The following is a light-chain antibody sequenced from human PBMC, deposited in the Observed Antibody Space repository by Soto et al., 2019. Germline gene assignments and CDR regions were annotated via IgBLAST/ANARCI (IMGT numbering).Light chain of an antibody. J-gene: IGKJ2*01. Sequence: DIQLTQSPPSLSASEGDRVTITCQASHDIKNYLNWYQQKPGKAPKLLIYDADNLQTGVPSRFSGSGAGTEFTFTIGSLQPEDVATYFCQQFDVLPPYTFGQGTKGEIK. CDR3: QQFDVLPPYT. CDR2: DAD. CDR1: HDIKNY. V-gene: IGKV1-33*01.